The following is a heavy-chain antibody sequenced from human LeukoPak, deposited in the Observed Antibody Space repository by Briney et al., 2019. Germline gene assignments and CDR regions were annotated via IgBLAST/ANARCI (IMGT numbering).Heavy chain of an antibody. CDR3: ARGGVTASPFFDY. CDR2: INWNGGST. J-gene: IGHJ4*02. CDR1: GFTFDDYG. Sequence: GGSLRLSCAASGFTFDDYGMSWVRQTPGKGLEWVSGINWNGGSTGYADSVKGRFTISRDNAKNSLYLQMNSLRVEDTALYYCARGGVTASPFFDYWGQGTLVTVSS. D-gene: IGHD1-20*01. V-gene: IGHV3-20*04.